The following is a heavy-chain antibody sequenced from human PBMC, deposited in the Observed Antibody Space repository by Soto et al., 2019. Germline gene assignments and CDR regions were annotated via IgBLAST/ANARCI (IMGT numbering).Heavy chain of an antibody. V-gene: IGHV4-59*01. CDR1: GGSISSYY. D-gene: IGHD1-7*01. J-gene: IGHJ6*03. CDR3: ARIDLEVRHHYYYYYMDV. Sequence: AETLSLTCTVSGGSISSYYCRWIRQPPRKGLEWIGYIYYSGSTNYNPSLKSRVTISVDTSKNKFSLKLNSVTAADTAVYYCARIDLEVRHHYYYYYMDVWGKGTTVTVSS. CDR2: IYYSGST.